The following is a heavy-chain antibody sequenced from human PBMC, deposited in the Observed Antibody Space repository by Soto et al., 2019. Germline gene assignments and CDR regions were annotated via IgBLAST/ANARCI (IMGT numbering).Heavy chain of an antibody. V-gene: IGHV4-39*07. Sequence: SETLSLTCTVSGASISSNTYYWAWIRRPPGKGLECIGSIYHDGSTYYNPSLKSRLTISVDRSKNQFSLKLSSVTAADTAVYYCARAGGLGAVAVDYWGQGTLVTVSS. CDR1: GASISSNTYY. D-gene: IGHD6-19*01. CDR2: IYHDGST. J-gene: IGHJ4*02. CDR3: ARAGGLGAVAVDY.